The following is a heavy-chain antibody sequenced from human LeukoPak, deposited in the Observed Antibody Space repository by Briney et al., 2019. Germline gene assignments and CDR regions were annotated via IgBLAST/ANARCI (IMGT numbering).Heavy chain of an antibody. CDR2: ISSSSSYI. Sequence: GGSLRLSCVVSGFTFSSYAMSWVRQAPGKGLEWVSSISSSSSYIYYADSVKGRFTISRDNAKNSLYLQMNSLRAEDTAVYYCARDLGTLFDPWGQGTLVTVSS. CDR3: ARDLGTLFDP. D-gene: IGHD7-27*01. J-gene: IGHJ5*02. V-gene: IGHV3-21*01. CDR1: GFTFSSYA.